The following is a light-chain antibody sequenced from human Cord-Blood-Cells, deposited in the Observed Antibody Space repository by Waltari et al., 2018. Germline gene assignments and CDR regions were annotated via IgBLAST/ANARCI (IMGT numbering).Light chain of an antibody. Sequence: DIQMTQSPSSLSASVGDRVTITCRASQSISSYLNWYQQKPGKAPKLLIYAASSLQSGVPSRFSRSGYGTDFTLTISSLQPEDFATYYCQQSYSTPDTFGQGTKLEIK. CDR2: AAS. CDR3: QQSYSTPDT. CDR1: QSISSY. V-gene: IGKV1-39*01. J-gene: IGKJ2*01.